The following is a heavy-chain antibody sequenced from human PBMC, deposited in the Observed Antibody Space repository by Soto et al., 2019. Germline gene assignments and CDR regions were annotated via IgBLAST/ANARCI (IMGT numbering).Heavy chain of an antibody. CDR1: GFTFSSYA. J-gene: IGHJ6*02. CDR2: ISYDGSNK. V-gene: IGHV3-30-3*01. D-gene: IGHD3-10*01. CDR3: ARAQRGYYYGMDV. Sequence: QVQLVESGGGVVQPGRSLRLSCAASGFTFSSYAMHWVRQAPGKGLEWVAVISYDGSNKYYADSVKGRFTISRDNSKNTLYLQMNSLRAEDTAVYYCARAQRGYYYGMDVWGQGTTVTVSS.